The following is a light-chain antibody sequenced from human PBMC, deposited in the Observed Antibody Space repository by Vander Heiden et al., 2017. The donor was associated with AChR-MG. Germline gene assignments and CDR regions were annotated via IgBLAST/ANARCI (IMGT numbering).Light chain of an antibody. CDR3: QQYWT. J-gene: IGKJ1*01. V-gene: IGKV3-20*01. CDR2: GAS. CDR1: QSVSSSY. Sequence: EIVLTQSPGTLSLSPGERATLSCRASQSVSSSYLAWYQQKPGQAPRLLIYGASSRATGIPDRFSGSGSGTDFTLTISRLEPEDFAVYYCQQYWTVGQGTKVEIK.